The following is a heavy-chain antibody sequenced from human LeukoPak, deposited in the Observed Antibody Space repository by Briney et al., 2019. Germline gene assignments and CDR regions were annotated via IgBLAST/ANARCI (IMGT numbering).Heavy chain of an antibody. V-gene: IGHV4-4*07. CDR3: ARDHYDSRGYYYVGDY. Sequence: SETLSLTRTVSGGSISNYYWSWIRQPAGKTLEWIGRIYSSGSTNYNPSLKSRVTMSVDTSKNQFSLKLSSVTAADTAVYYCARDHYDSRGYYYVGDYWGQGTLVTVSS. J-gene: IGHJ4*02. CDR1: GGSISNYY. CDR2: IYSSGST. D-gene: IGHD3-22*01.